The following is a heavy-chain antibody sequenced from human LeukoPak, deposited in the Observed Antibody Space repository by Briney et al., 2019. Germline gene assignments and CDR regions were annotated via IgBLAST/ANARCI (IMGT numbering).Heavy chain of an antibody. CDR2: ISSSSFTI. CDR3: AREICGSDCYSTFDY. V-gene: IGHV3-48*04. CDR1: GFTFSSYS. J-gene: IGHJ4*02. D-gene: IGHD2-21*02. Sequence: GGSLTLSCAASGFTFSSYSMNWVRQAPGKGLEWVSYISSSSFTIHYADSVKGRFTISRDNTKSSLYLQMNSLRAEDTAVYYCAREICGSDCYSTFDYWGQGALVTVSS.